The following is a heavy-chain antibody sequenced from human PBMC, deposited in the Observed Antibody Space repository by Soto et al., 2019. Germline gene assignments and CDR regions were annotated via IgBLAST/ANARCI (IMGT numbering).Heavy chain of an antibody. J-gene: IGHJ4*02. D-gene: IGHD5-12*01. V-gene: IGHV1-18*01. CDR2: ISAYNGNT. Sequence: QVQLVQSGAEAKKPGASVKVSCKASGYTFTRYGINWVRQAPGQGREWMGWISAYNGNTHYAQKLQGRVTMTPDTSTSTAYMELRSLRSDDTAVYYCARVRRGYDVAYWGQGTLVTVSS. CDR3: ARVRRGYDVAY. CDR1: GYTFTRYG.